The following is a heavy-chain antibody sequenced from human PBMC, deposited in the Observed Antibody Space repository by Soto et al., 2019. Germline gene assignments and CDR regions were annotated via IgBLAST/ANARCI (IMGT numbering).Heavy chain of an antibody. CDR2: MNPNSGNT. CDR1: GYTFISYD. CDR3: ATALPTGIAVDGIYAFDI. D-gene: IGHD6-19*01. V-gene: IGHV1-8*01. Sequence: QVQLVQSGAEVKKPGASVKVSCKASGYTFISYDINWVRQATGQGLEWMGWMNPNSGNTCYAQKFQGRVTMTRKTTPNTAYMTLSSIRSEDTAVYYCATALPTGIAVDGIYAFDIWGQGTMVTVSS. J-gene: IGHJ3*02.